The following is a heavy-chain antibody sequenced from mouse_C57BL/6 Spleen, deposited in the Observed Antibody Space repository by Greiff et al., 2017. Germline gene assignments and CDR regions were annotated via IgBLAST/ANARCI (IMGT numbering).Heavy chain of an antibody. CDR2: IYPGSGNT. Sequence: VQLQQSGAELVRPGASVKLSCKASGYTFTDYYINWVKQRPGQGLEWIARIYPGSGNTYYNEKFKGKATLTAEKSSSTAYMQLSSLTSEDAAVYFCARWGNDFVWFAYWGQGTLVTVSA. V-gene: IGHV1-76*01. CDR3: ARWGNDFVWFAY. D-gene: IGHD2-12*01. J-gene: IGHJ3*01. CDR1: GYTFTDYY.